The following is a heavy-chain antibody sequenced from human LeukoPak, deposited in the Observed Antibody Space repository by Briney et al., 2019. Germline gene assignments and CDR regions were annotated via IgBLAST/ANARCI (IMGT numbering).Heavy chain of an antibody. CDR3: ARHENNSYSSGWYGGYYYYGMDV. D-gene: IGHD6-19*01. Sequence: PSETLSLTCTVSGRSISSYYWSWIRQPPGKGLEWIGYIYYNGSTNYNPSLKSRVTISVDTSKNQFSLKLSSVTAADTAVYYCARHENNSYSSGWYGGYYYYGMDVWGQGTTVTVSS. V-gene: IGHV4-59*08. CDR1: GRSISSYY. CDR2: IYYNGST. J-gene: IGHJ6*02.